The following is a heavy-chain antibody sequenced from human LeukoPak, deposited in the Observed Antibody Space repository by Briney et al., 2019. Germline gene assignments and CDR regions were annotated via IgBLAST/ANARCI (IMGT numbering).Heavy chain of an antibody. J-gene: IGHJ5*02. CDR3: ARDLRKMKVWVS. D-gene: IGHD1-14*01. Sequence: SGTLSLTCAVSGASISSPFWWSWVRQTPGKGLEWIGEIYQSGSPNYNPSLKSRVTISVDTSKNQFSLKVSSVTAADTAIYYCARDLRKMKVWVSWGQGTLVTVSS. CDR2: IYQSGSP. CDR1: GASISSPFW. V-gene: IGHV4-4*02.